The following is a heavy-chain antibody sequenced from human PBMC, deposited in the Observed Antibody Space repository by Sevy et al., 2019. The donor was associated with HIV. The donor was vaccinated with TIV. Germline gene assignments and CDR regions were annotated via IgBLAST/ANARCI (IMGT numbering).Heavy chain of an antibody. J-gene: IGHJ1*01. D-gene: IGHD3-22*01. CDR2: ISYDGSNK. CDR1: GFTFSSYA. V-gene: IGHV3-30-3*01. CDR3: AREQLYDSSAWAPICFQH. Sequence: GGSLRLSCAASGFTFSSYAMHWVRQAPGKGLEWVAVISYDGSNKYYADSVKGRFTISRDNSKNTLYLQMNSLRAEDTAVYYCAREQLYDSSAWAPICFQHWGQGTLVTVSS.